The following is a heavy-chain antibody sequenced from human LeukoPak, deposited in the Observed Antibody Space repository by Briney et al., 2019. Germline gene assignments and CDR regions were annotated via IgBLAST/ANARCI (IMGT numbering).Heavy chain of an antibody. CDR2: INPHSGGT. V-gene: IGHV1-2*02. CDR3: ARGPYSGSYYAYVSLDY. D-gene: IGHD1-26*01. J-gene: IGHJ4*02. CDR1: DYTFTDYY. Sequence: ASVKVSCKASDYTFTDYYMHWVRQAPGQGLEWMGWINPHSGGTNYAQKFQGRVTMTRDTSISTAYMELSRLRSDDTAVYYCARGPYSGSYYAYVSLDYWGQGTLVTVSS.